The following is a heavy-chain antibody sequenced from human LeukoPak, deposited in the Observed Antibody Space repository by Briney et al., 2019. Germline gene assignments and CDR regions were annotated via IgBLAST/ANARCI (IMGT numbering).Heavy chain of an antibody. CDR2: ISSSSNTM. J-gene: IGHJ4*02. Sequence: PGGSLRLSCVASGLSFSGQWLNWVRQAPGKGLEWVSYISSSSNTMYYADSVKGRFTISRDNAKNSLYLQMNSLRDEDTAVYYCARAFDYWGQGTLVAVSS. CDR1: GLSFSGQW. CDR3: ARAFDY. V-gene: IGHV3-48*02.